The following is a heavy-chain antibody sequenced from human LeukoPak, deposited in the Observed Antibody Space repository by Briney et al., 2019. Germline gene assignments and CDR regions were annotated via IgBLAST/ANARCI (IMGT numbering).Heavy chain of an antibody. Sequence: SETLSLTCTVFGGSVNNYYLSWIRQPAAKGLEWIGRIYGSGSINYNPSLRSRVAMSLDTSKNQFSLKLRSVTAADTAVYYCTRDRGLYGEVLFDPWGQGTLVTVSS. D-gene: IGHD3-10*01. V-gene: IGHV4-4*07. J-gene: IGHJ5*02. CDR2: IYGSGSI. CDR1: GGSVNNYY. CDR3: TRDRGLYGEVLFDP.